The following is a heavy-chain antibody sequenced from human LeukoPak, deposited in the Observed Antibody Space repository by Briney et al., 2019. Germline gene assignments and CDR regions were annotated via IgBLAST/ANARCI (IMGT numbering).Heavy chain of an antibody. D-gene: IGHD2-15*01. CDR2: ISSSGGTI. J-gene: IGHJ4*02. CDR1: GFTLSSYE. Sequence: GGSLRLSCVASGFTLSSYEMNWVRQAPGKGLEWVSYISSSGGTIYYADSVKGRFTISRDNAKNSLYLQMNSLRAEDTAIYYCARDLCSGGSCSDYWGQGTLVTVSS. V-gene: IGHV3-48*03. CDR3: ARDLCSGGSCSDY.